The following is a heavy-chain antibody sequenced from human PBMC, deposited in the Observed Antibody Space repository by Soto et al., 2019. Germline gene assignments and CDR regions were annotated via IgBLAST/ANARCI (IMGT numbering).Heavy chain of an antibody. Sequence: PSETLSLTCTVSGGSISSGGYYWSWIRQHPGKGLEWIGEINHSGSTNYNPSLKSRVTISVDTSKNQFSLKLSSVTAADTAVYYCARDSMYYDFWSGYGFDPWGQGTLVTVSS. V-gene: IGHV4-31*03. J-gene: IGHJ5*02. CDR2: INHSGST. CDR3: ARDSMYYDFWSGYGFDP. CDR1: GGSISSGGYY. D-gene: IGHD3-3*01.